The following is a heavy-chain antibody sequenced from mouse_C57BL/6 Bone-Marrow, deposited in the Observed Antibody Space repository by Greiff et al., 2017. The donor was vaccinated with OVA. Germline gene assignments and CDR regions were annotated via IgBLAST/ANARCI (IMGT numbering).Heavy chain of an antibody. CDR3: ANLNFTLPYAMDY. CDR2: IWGGGST. J-gene: IGHJ4*01. Sequence: QVQLQQSGPGLVAPSQSLSITCTVSGFSLTSYGVDWVRQPPGKGLEWLGVIWGGGSTNYNSALMSRLSISKDNSKSQVFLKMNSLQTDDTAMYYCANLNFTLPYAMDYWGQGTSVTVSS. CDR1: GFSLTSYG. D-gene: IGHD1-3*01. V-gene: IGHV2-9*01.